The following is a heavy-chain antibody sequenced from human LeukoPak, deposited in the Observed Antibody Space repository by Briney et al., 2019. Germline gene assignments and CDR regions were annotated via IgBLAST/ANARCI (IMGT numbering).Heavy chain of an antibody. CDR1: ESTFSSYG. D-gene: IGHD2-15*01. J-gene: IGHJ6*03. CDR3: ARGVGYCSSSRCSPGYYMDV. V-gene: IGHV3-21*01. CDR2: ISSSGTYT. Sequence: GGSLRLSCAASESTFSSYGMNWVRQAPGKGLEWVSRISSSGTYTDYTDSVKGRFTISRDNAKNSLYLQMNSLRAEDTTLYFCARGVGYCSSSRCSPGYYMDVWGQGTTVTVFS.